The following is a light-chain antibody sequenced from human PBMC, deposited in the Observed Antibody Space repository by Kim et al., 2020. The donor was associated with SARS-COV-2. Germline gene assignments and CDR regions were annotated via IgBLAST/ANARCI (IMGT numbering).Light chain of an antibody. Sequence: SLSTGERATLSCKASQSVGNYLAWYQQKPGQAPRLLIYAASNRATGIPARFSGSGSGTDFTLTISSLEPEDFVLYYCHQRRDWPNTFGQGTKLEI. J-gene: IGKJ2*01. V-gene: IGKV3-11*01. CDR2: AAS. CDR3: HQRRDWPNT. CDR1: QSVGNY.